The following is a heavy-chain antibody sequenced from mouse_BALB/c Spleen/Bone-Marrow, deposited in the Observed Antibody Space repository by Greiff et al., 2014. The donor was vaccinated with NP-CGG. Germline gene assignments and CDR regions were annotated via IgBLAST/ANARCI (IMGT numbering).Heavy chain of an antibody. V-gene: IGHV1S29*02. Sequence: EVQLQQSGPELVKPGASVKISCKASGYTFTDYNMHWVKQSHGKSLEWIGYIYPYNGGTGYNQKFKSKATLTVDNSSSTAYMELRSLTSENSAVYYCARQAGGWYFDVWGAGTTVTVSS. J-gene: IGHJ1*01. D-gene: IGHD3-2*02. CDR1: GYTFTDYN. CDR2: IYPYNGGT. CDR3: ARQAGGWYFDV.